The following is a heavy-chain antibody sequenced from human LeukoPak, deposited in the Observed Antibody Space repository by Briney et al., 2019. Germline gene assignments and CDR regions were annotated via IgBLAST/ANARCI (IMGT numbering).Heavy chain of an antibody. D-gene: IGHD3-9*01. J-gene: IGHJ5*02. CDR3: ARMSDILTGHYPQWFDP. CDR2: IYHSGST. V-gene: IGHV4-30-2*01. CDR1: GGSISSGGYS. Sequence: SETLSLTCTVSGGSISSGGYSWSWIRQPPGKGLEWIGYIYHSGSTYYNPSLKSRVTISVDRSKNQFSLKLSSVTAADTAVYYCARMSDILTGHYPQWFDPWGQGTLVTVSS.